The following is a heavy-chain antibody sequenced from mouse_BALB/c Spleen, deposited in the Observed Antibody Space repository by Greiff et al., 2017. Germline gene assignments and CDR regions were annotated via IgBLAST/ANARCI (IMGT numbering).Heavy chain of an antibody. CDR1: GYSFTSYW. CDR3: ARSTVVEGFDY. J-gene: IGHJ2*01. Sequence: QVQLQQPGAELVRPGASVKLSCKASGYSFTSYWMNWVKQRPGQGLEWIGMIQPSDSETRLNQKFKDKATLTVDKSSSTAYMQLSSPTSEDSAVYYCARSTVVEGFDYWGQGTTLTVSS. V-gene: IGHV1-61*01. CDR2: IQPSDSET. D-gene: IGHD1-1*01.